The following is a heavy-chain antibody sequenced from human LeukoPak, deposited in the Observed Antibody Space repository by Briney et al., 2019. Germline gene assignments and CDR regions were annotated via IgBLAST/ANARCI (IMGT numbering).Heavy chain of an antibody. V-gene: IGHV3-73*01. Sequence: TGGSLRLSCAASGFTFSGSAMHWVRQASGKGLEWVGRIRSKANSYATAYAASVKGRFTISRDDSKNTAYLQMNSLRAEDTAVYYCARRSRSGWGQGTLVTVSS. D-gene: IGHD6-19*01. CDR3: ARRSRSG. J-gene: IGHJ4*02. CDR2: IRSKANSYAT. CDR1: GFTFSGSA.